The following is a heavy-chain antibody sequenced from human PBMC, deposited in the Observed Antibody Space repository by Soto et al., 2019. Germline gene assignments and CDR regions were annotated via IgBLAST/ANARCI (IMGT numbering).Heavy chain of an antibody. J-gene: IGHJ6*02. CDR1: GFTFRSYA. Sequence: EVQLLESGGGLVQPGGSLRLSCAASGFTFRSYAMSWVRQAPGKGLEWVSSINNSGGRTYYADSVKGRFTISRDNSKNTLYLQMNSLRGEDTAVYSCAIVQSPAPVGATGYSYFGMDVWGRGTTVTVSS. CDR2: INNSGGRT. D-gene: IGHD1-26*01. V-gene: IGHV3-23*01. CDR3: AIVQSPAPVGATGYSYFGMDV.